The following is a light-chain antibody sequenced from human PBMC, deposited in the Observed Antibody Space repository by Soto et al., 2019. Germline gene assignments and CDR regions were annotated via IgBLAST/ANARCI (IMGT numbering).Light chain of an antibody. CDR2: EGN. CDR1: SRDIGSYNL. Sequence: QSVLTQPASVSGSPGQSITISCTGTSRDIGSYNLVSWYQQHPGKAPKLMIYEGNKRPSGVSNRFSASKSGNTASLTISGIQAEDEGDYYCGSITRSSTSVFGTGTKVTVL. CDR3: GSITRSSTSV. V-gene: IGLV2-14*02. J-gene: IGLJ1*01.